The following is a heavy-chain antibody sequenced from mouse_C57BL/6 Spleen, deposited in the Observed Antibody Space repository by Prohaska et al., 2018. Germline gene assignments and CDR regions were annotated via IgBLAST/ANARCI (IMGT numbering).Heavy chain of an antibody. V-gene: IGHV6-3*01. Sequence: EVKLEESGGGLVQPGGSMKLSCVASGFTFSKYWMNWVRQSPEKGLEWVAQIRLKSDNYETHYAESVKGRFTISRDDSKSSVYLQMNNVRAEDTGIYYCTAPAWSSDYWGQGTTLTVSS. CDR3: TAPAWSSDY. CDR1: GFTFSKYW. D-gene: IGHD1-3*01. J-gene: IGHJ2*01. CDR2: IRLKSDNYET.